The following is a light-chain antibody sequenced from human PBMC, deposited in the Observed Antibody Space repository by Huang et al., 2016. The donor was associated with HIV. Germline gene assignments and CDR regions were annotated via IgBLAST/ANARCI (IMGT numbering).Light chain of an antibody. CDR1: QSIGNW. J-gene: IGKJ2*03. V-gene: IGKV1-5*01. CDR2: DAS. CDR3: QQYNTPPYR. Sequence: DIQMTQSPSTLSASVGDRVIITCRASQSIGNWLAWFQQKPGRAPKLRIYDASNLQNGVPSRFNGSGSGTVFTLTIDDLQPEDYSTYYCQQYNTPPYRFGQGTKVDIK.